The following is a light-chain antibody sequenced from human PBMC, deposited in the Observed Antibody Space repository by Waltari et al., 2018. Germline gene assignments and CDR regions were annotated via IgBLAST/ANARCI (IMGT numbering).Light chain of an antibody. Sequence: SYEVTQPPSVSVSPGQTASITCSGDKFGEKYVSWYQQKPGQSPVVVIYEDDDRPSGIPERFSGSNSGNTATLTISGTQAMDEADYYCQAWDGSTSTVVFGGGTKVTVL. CDR1: KFGEKY. V-gene: IGLV3-1*01. CDR2: EDD. J-gene: IGLJ2*01. CDR3: QAWDGSTSTVV.